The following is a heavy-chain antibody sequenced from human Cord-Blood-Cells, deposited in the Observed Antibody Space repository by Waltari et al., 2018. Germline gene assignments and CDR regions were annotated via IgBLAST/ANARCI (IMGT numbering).Heavy chain of an antibody. V-gene: IGHV3-23*01. CDR1: GFPFSSSA. Sequence: EVLLLESGGGLVQPGGSLRLSCAASGFPFSSSAMIWVRPAPGKGLEWVSAISGSGGSTYYADSVKGRFTISRDNSKNTLYLQMNSLRAEDTAVYYCAKAYDYSNYFFDYWGQGTLVTVSS. CDR2: ISGSGGST. D-gene: IGHD4-4*01. CDR3: AKAYDYSNYFFDY. J-gene: IGHJ4*02.